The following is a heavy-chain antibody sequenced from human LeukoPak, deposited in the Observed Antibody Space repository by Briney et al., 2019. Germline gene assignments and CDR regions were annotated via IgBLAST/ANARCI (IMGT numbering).Heavy chain of an antibody. CDR3: ARDLSGGTWSGFSTYYYYYMDV. CDR1: DDSISSGSYY. J-gene: IGHJ6*03. V-gene: IGHV4-61*02. CDR2: IYTSGST. D-gene: IGHD3-3*01. Sequence: SETLSLTCTVSDDSISSGSYYWSWIRQPAGKGLEWIGRIYTSGSTNYNPSLKSRVTISIDTSKNQFSPKLSSVTAADTAVYYCARDLSGGTWSGFSTYYYYYMDVWGKGTTVTVSS.